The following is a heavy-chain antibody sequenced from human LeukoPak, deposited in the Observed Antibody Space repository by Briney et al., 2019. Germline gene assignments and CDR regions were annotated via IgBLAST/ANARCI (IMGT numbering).Heavy chain of an antibody. D-gene: IGHD1-26*01. CDR1: GFPFSTYV. V-gene: IGHV3-23*01. CDR3: AKSPTTVGATFHYFDS. Sequence: GGSLRLSRTASGFPFSTYVMSWVRQPPPKGLDWVSGISGGGHSTYYADSVKGRFTISRDNSKNTLYLQMNSLKAEDTAVYYCAKSPTTVGATFHYFDSWGQGILVTVSS. J-gene: IGHJ4*02. CDR2: ISGGGHST.